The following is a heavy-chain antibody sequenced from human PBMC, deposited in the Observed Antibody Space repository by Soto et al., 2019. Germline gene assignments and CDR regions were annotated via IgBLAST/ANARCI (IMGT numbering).Heavy chain of an antibody. CDR2: IKSKTDGGTT. D-gene: IGHD2-2*01. Sequence: EVQLVEAGGGLVKPGGSLRLSCAASGFTFINAWMSWVRQAPGKGLEWVGRIKSKTDGGTTDYAAPVKGRFTISRDDSKNTLYLQMNSLKTEDTAVYYCTTGDIVVVPYLDYWGQGTLVTVSS. V-gene: IGHV3-15*01. CDR1: GFTFINAW. CDR3: TTGDIVVVPYLDY. J-gene: IGHJ4*02.